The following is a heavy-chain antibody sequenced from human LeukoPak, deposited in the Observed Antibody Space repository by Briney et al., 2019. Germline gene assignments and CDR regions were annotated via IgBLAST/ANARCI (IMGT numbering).Heavy chain of an antibody. CDR2: IDPNSGGT. D-gene: IGHD3-22*01. V-gene: IGHV1-2*02. Sequence: ASVKVSCKASGYTFTGYYMHWVRQAPGQGLEWMGWIDPNSGGTNYAQKFQGRVTMTRDTSISTAYMELSRLRSDDTAVYYCAAGYDSSGYSLDYWGQGTLVTVSS. J-gene: IGHJ4*02. CDR1: GYTFTGYY. CDR3: AAGYDSSGYSLDY.